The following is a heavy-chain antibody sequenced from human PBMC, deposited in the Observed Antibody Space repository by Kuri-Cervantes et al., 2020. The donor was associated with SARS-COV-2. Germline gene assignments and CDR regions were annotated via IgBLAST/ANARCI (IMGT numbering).Heavy chain of an antibody. D-gene: IGHD3-9*01. V-gene: IGHV1-69*04. CDR1: GGTFSSYA. Sequence: SVKVSCKASGGTFSSYAISWVRQAPGRGLEWMGRIIPIFGIANYAQKFQGRVTITADKSTSTAYMELSSLRSEDTAVYYCARGGHDILTYYFDYWGQGTLVTVSS. J-gene: IGHJ4*02. CDR3: ARGGHDILTYYFDY. CDR2: IIPIFGIA.